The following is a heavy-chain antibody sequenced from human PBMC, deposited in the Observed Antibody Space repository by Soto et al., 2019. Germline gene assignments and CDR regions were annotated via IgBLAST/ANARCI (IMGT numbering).Heavy chain of an antibody. CDR2: MFYGVST. D-gene: IGHD3-3*02. CDR1: GSSINSSGYY. Sequence: ASETLSLTCTVSGSSINSSGYYWGWIRQPPGKGLEWIGSMFYGVSTYYNPSLKSRVTVSVDTSKNQFSLNLRSVTAADTAVYYCARLPSRHLVDYWGQGTLVTVSS. V-gene: IGHV4-39*01. J-gene: IGHJ4*02. CDR3: ARLPSRHLVDY.